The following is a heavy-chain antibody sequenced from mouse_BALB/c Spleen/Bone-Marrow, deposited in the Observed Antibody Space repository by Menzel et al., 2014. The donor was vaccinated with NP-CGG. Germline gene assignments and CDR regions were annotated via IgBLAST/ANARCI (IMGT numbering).Heavy chain of an antibody. CDR1: GFAFSTYD. Sequence: EVQLVESGGGLVKPGGSLKLSCAASGFAFSTYDMSWVRQTPEKRLEWVATISSGGSYTYYPDSVKGRFTVSRDNVRNTLYLQMNSLRSEDTAVYYCARRDGYPHWYFDVWGAGTTVTVSS. V-gene: IGHV5-9*02. CDR3: ARRDGYPHWYFDV. J-gene: IGHJ1*01. CDR2: ISSGGSYT. D-gene: IGHD2-3*01.